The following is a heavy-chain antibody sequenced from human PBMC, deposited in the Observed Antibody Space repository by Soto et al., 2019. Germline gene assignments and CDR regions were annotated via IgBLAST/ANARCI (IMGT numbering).Heavy chain of an antibody. CDR2: IYPGDSDT. V-gene: IGHV5-51*01. Sequence: GESLKISCKGSGYSFTSYWIGWVRQMPGKGLEWMGIIYPGDSDTRYSPYFQGQVTISADKSISTAYLQWSSLKASDTALFYFASGYCGYDSDYYYYGMDVWGQGTTVTVSS. CDR3: ASGYCGYDSDYYYYGMDV. D-gene: IGHD5-12*01. CDR1: GYSFTSYW. J-gene: IGHJ6*02.